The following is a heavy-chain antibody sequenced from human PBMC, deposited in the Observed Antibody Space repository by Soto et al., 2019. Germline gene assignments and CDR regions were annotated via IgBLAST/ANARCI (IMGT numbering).Heavy chain of an antibody. D-gene: IGHD2-2*01. CDR2: IYYSGST. CDR3: ARVHSRYCSSTSCYYFDY. CDR1: GGSISSGGYY. V-gene: IGHV4-31*03. J-gene: IGHJ4*02. Sequence: SETLSLTCTVSGGSISSGGYYWSWIRQHPGKGLEWIGYIYYSGSTYYNPSLKSRVTISVDTSKNQFSLKLSSVTAADTAVYYCARVHSRYCSSTSCYYFDYWGQGTLVTAPQ.